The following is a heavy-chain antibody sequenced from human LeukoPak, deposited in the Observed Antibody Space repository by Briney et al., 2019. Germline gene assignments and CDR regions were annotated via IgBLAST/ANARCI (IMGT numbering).Heavy chain of an antibody. Sequence: ASVKVSCKASGYTFTGYYMHWVRQAPGQGLEWMGWINPNSGGTNYAQKFQGGVTMTRDTSISTAYMELSRLRSDDTAVYYCARDHTLCSGGSCYSFSWFDPWGQGTLVTVSS. CDR2: INPNSGGT. J-gene: IGHJ5*02. V-gene: IGHV1-2*02. D-gene: IGHD2-15*01. CDR3: ARDHTLCSGGSCYSFSWFDP. CDR1: GYTFTGYY.